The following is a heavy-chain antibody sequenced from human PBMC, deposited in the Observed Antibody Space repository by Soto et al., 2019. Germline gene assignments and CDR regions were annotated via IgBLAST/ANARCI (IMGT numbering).Heavy chain of an antibody. CDR3: ARTPDI. J-gene: IGHJ3*02. CDR2: IYHSGST. CDR1: GGSISSGGYS. Sequence: QLQLQEYGSGLVKPSQTLSLTCAVSGGSISSGGYSWSWLRQPPGKGLEWIGYIYHSGSTYYNPSLKSRVTISVDRSKNQFSLKLSSVTAADTAVYYCARTPDIWGQGTMVTVSS. V-gene: IGHV4-30-2*01.